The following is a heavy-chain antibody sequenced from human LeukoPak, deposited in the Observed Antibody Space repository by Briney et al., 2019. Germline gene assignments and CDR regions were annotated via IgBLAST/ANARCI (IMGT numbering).Heavy chain of an antibody. CDR3: ARDLAVAGLVFEY. D-gene: IGHD6-19*01. Sequence: VASVKISCKASVYTFTSYGISCVRQAPGQGLEWMGWISAYNGNTNDAQKLQGRVTMTTHTSTSPAYMELRSLRSDDTAVYYCARDLAVAGLVFEYWGQGTLVTVSS. CDR2: ISAYNGNT. J-gene: IGHJ4*02. CDR1: VYTFTSYG. V-gene: IGHV1-18*01.